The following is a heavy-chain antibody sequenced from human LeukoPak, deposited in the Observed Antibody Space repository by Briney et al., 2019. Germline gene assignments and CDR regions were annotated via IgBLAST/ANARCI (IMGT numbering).Heavy chain of an antibody. Sequence: PGGSLRLSCAASGFTFSSYWMHWVRQAPGEGLVWVSRINSDGSSTSYADSVKGRFTISRDNAKNTLYLQMNSLRAEDTAVYYCARGGRYSGYDEFDYWGQGTLVTVSS. V-gene: IGHV3-74*01. CDR1: GFTFSSYW. CDR2: INSDGSST. D-gene: IGHD5-12*01. J-gene: IGHJ4*02. CDR3: ARGGRYSGYDEFDY.